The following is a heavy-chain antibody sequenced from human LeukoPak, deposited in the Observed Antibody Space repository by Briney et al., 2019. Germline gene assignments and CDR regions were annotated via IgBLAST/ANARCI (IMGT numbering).Heavy chain of an antibody. CDR2: INPNSGGT. V-gene: IGHV1-2*02. CDR1: GYTFTGYY. CDR3: ARDQDWGPTAYDY. D-gene: IGHD3-16*01. Sequence: ASVKVSCKASGYTFTGYYMHWVRQAPGQGLEWMGWINPNSGGTNYAQKFQGRVTMTRDTSISTAYMELSRLRSDDTAVYYCARDQDWGPTAYDYWGQGTLATVSS. J-gene: IGHJ4*02.